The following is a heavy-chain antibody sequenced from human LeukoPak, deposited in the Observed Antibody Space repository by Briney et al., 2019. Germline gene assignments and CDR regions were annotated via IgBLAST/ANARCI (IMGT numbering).Heavy chain of an antibody. V-gene: IGHV3-21*01. Sequence: GGSLRLSCAASGFTFSSYSMNWVRQAPGKGLEWVSSISSSSSYIYYADSVKGRFTISRDNAKNSLYLQMNSLRAEDTAVYYCARDWGAAAVGAFDIWGQGTMVTVSS. CDR3: ARDWGAAAVGAFDI. CDR1: GFTFSSYS. D-gene: IGHD6-13*01. J-gene: IGHJ3*02. CDR2: ISSSSSYI.